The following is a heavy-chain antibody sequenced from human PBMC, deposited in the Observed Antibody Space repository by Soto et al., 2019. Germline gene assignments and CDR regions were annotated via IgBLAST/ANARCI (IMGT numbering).Heavy chain of an antibody. D-gene: IGHD1-1*01. J-gene: IGHJ4*02. V-gene: IGHV3-23*01. Sequence: PGVSLRLSCAASGVTFSSYAMNWVRQAPGKGLEWVSVISGSGDSTYYADSVKGRFTISRDNSKNTLYLQMNSLRVEDTAVYYYAKKVPGSNPLDSWGQGALVTVFS. CDR3: AKKVPGSNPLDS. CDR2: ISGSGDST. CDR1: GVTFSSYA.